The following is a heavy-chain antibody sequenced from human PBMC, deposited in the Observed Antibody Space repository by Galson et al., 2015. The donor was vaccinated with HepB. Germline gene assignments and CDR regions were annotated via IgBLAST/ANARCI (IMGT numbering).Heavy chain of an antibody. J-gene: IGHJ3*02. CDR1: GFTFSSYG. D-gene: IGHD3-3*01. CDR3: ARDATNRGVVIPNAFDI. Sequence: SLRLSCAASGFTFSSYGMHWVRQAPGRGLEWVTVIWYDGSNQYYADSVKGRFTTSRDNSKNTLYLQMNSLRVEDTAVYYCARDATNRGVVIPNAFDIWGQGTMVTVSS. V-gene: IGHV3-33*01. CDR2: IWYDGSNQ.